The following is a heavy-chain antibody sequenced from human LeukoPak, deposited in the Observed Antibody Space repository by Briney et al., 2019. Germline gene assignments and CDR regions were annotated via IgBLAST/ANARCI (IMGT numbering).Heavy chain of an antibody. Sequence: TSETLSLTCTVSGGSISSYYWSWIRQPPGKGLEWIGYIYYSGSTNYNPSLKSRVTMSVDTSKNQFSLKLSSVTAADTAVYYCARDGEVPATSWYYYYMDVWGKGTTVTVSS. CDR2: IYYSGST. J-gene: IGHJ6*03. CDR3: ARDGEVPATSWYYYYMDV. CDR1: GGSISSYY. D-gene: IGHD2-2*01. V-gene: IGHV4-59*12.